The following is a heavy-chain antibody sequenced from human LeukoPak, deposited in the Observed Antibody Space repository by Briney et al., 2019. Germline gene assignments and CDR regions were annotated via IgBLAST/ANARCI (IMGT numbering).Heavy chain of an antibody. J-gene: IGHJ4*02. CDR1: GGSFSSYY. D-gene: IGHD3-3*02. CDR3: ARGSHFWSGYYGPPPQKT. Sequence: SEPLSLTCAVYGGSFSSYYWSWIRQPPGKGLEWIGEINHIGSTNYNPSLKSRVTISVDTSKNQSSLKLNSVTAADTAVYYCARGSHFWSGYYGPPPQKTWGQGTLVTVSS. V-gene: IGHV4-34*01. CDR2: INHIGST.